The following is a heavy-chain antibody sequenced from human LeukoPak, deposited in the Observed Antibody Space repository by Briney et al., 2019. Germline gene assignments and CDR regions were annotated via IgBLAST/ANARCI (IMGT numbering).Heavy chain of an antibody. D-gene: IGHD3-10*01. CDR1: GFTFSSYW. CDR2: IKQDGSEK. V-gene: IGHV3-7*04. J-gene: IGHJ6*03. Sequence: DPGRSLRLSCAASGFTFSSYWMSWVRQAPGKGLEWVANIKQDGSEKYYVDSVKGRFTISRDNAKNSLYLQMNSLRAEDTAVYYCARVSSGSYLYYYYYMDVWGKGTTVTVSS. CDR3: ARVSSGSYLYYYYYMDV.